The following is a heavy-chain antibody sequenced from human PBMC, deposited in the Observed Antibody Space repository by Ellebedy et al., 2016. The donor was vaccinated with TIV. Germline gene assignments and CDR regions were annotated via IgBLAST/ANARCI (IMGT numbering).Heavy chain of an antibody. V-gene: IGHV6-1*01. CDR3: TRAGAGGAAGLFGS. CDR1: GDSVSSKSAI. J-gene: IGHJ4*02. CDR2: TYYRSKWYD. D-gene: IGHD6-13*01. Sequence: QTLSLTCAISGDSVSSKSAIWHWIRQSPSRGLEWLGRTYYRSKWYDDYAVSVRSRTTVKADTSKNQFSLRLNSVTPEDTAVYYCTRAGAGGAAGLFGSWGQGTLVTVSS.